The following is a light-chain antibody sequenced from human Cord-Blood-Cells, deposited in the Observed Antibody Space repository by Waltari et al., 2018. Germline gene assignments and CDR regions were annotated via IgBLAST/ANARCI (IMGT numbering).Light chain of an antibody. CDR1: SSDVGGSNY. CDR3: SSYTSSITNYV. Sequence: SALTQPASVSGSPGQSITISCHGTSSDVGGSNYVAWYQQHPGKAPKLMIYDVSKRPSAVSSRFAVSKSGTAASLTISGLQAENGADYYCSSYTSSITNYVFGKGTKVTVL. V-gene: IGLV2-14*01. CDR2: DVS. J-gene: IGLJ1*01.